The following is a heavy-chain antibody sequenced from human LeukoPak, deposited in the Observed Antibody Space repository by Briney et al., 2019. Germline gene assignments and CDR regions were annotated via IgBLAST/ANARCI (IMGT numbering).Heavy chain of an antibody. D-gene: IGHD6-19*01. CDR3: ARERIAVAAIDY. CDR1: GFTFSSYE. CDR2: ISSSGSTI. V-gene: IGHV3-48*03. Sequence: PGGSLRLSCAASGFTFSSYEMNWVRQAPGRGVEWVSYISSSGSTIYYADSVKGRFTISRDNAKNSLYLQMNSLRAEDTAVYYCARERIAVAAIDYWGQGTLVTVSS. J-gene: IGHJ4*02.